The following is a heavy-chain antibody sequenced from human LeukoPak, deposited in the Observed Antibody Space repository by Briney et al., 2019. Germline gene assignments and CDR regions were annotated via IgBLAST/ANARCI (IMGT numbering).Heavy chain of an antibody. CDR3: AKGRQLTHYFDY. CDR1: GFTFSSYG. Sequence: GGSLRLSCAASGFTFSSYGMHWVRQAPGKGLEWVAFIRYDGSNKYYADSVKGRFTISRDNSKNTLYLQMNSLRAEDTAVYYCAKGRQLTHYFDYWGQGTLVTVSS. V-gene: IGHV3-30*02. D-gene: IGHD2-2*01. J-gene: IGHJ4*02. CDR2: IRYDGSNK.